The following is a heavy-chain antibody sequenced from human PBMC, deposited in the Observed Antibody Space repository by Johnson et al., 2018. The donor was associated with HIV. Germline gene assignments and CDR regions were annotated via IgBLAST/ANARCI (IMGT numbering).Heavy chain of an antibody. J-gene: IGHJ3*02. Sequence: QMMLVESGGGVVQPGRSLRLSCAASGFTFSSYGMHWVRQAPGKGLEWVAVLSSDGSNKYYADSVKGRSTISRENAKNSLYLQMNSLRAGDTAVYYCARGPPYYDSSGGYAFDIWGQGTLVTVSS. CDR1: GFTFSSYG. D-gene: IGHD3-22*01. CDR3: ARGPPYYDSSGGYAFDI. CDR2: LSSDGSNK. V-gene: IGHV3-30*19.